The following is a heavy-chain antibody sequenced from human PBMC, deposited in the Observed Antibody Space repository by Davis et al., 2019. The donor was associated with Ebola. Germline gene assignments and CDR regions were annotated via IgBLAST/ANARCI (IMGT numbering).Heavy chain of an antibody. CDR2: IIPIFGTA. CDR3: ARDGGTFPPLDY. J-gene: IGHJ4*02. CDR1: GYTFTSYG. V-gene: IGHV1-69*13. Sequence: SVKVSCKASGYTFTSYGISWVRQAPGQGLEWMGGIIPIFGTANYAQKFQGRVTITADESTSTAYMELSSLRSEDTAVYYCARDGGTFPPLDYWGQGTLVTVSS. D-gene: IGHD1-14*01.